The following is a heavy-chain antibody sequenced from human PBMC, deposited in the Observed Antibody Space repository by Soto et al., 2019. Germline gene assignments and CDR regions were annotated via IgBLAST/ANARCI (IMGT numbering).Heavy chain of an antibody. CDR3: ARDSGTAMGNYFGY. CDR2: IYYSGST. Sequence: SETLSLTCTVSGGSISSGGYYWSWIRQHPGKGLEWIGYIYYSGSTYYNPSLKSRVTISVDTSKNQFSLKLSSVTAADTAVYYCARDSGTAMGNYFGYWGQGTLVTVSS. D-gene: IGHD5-18*01. J-gene: IGHJ4*02. V-gene: IGHV4-31*03. CDR1: GGSISSGGYY.